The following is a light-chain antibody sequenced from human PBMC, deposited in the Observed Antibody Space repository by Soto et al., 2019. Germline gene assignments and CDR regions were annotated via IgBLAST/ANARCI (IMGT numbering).Light chain of an antibody. CDR1: QSVSSN. CDR2: SAS. V-gene: IGKV3-15*01. Sequence: EIVMTQSPATLSVSPGERATLSCRASQSVSSNLAWYQQKPDQAPRLIIYSASTRATGIPARFSGSGSGTDFTLTISSLQSEDFAVYYCQQYHNWPPWTFGQGTKVEIK. CDR3: QQYHNWPPWT. J-gene: IGKJ1*01.